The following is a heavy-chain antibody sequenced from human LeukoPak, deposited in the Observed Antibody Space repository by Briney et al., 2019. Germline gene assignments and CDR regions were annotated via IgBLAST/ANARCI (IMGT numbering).Heavy chain of an antibody. J-gene: IGHJ4*02. V-gene: IGHV1-2*02. CDR3: ARSRGYSNGVGGAFDY. CDR2: INPNSGGT. CDR1: GYTFTGYY. D-gene: IGHD5-18*01. Sequence: ASVKVSCKASGYTFTGYYMHWVRQATGQGLEWMGWINPNSGGTNYAQKFQGRVTMTTDTSTSTAYMELRSLRSDDTAVYYCARSRGYSNGVGGAFDYWGQGTLVTVSS.